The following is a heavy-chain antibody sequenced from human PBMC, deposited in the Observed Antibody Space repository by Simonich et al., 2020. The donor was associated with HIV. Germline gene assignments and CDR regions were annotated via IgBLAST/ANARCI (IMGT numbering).Heavy chain of an antibody. D-gene: IGHD2-2*01. V-gene: IGHV4-34*01. CDR1: GGSFSGYY. Sequence: QVQLQQWGAGLLKPSETLSLTCAVYGGSFSGYYGSWIRQPPGKGLEWIGEINHSGSTNYNPSRKSRVTISVDTSKNQFSLTLSSVTAADTAVYYCARGFYQRLYYFDYWGQGTLVTVSS. CDR3: ARGFYQRLYYFDY. CDR2: INHSGST. J-gene: IGHJ4*02.